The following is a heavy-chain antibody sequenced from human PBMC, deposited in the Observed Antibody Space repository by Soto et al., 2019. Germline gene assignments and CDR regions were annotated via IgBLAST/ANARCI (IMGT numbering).Heavy chain of an antibody. Sequence: QVQLQQWGAGLLKPSETLSLTCAVYGGSFSGYYWSWIRQPPGKGLEWIGEINHSGSTNYNPSLKSRVTLSVDTSKNQFSLKLGAVTAADTAVYYCARGPSSSWSHCGMDVWGQGTTVTVSS. CDR3: ARGPSSSWSHCGMDV. D-gene: IGHD6-13*01. CDR1: GGSFSGYY. V-gene: IGHV4-34*01. J-gene: IGHJ6*02. CDR2: INHSGST.